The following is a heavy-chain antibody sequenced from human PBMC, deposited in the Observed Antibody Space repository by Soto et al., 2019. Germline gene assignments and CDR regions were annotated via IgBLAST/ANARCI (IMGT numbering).Heavy chain of an antibody. J-gene: IGHJ1*01. V-gene: IGHV4-31*03. CDR1: GGSISSGGYY. CDR3: GVVVAATGYFQH. D-gene: IGHD2-15*01. Sequence: SETLSLTCTVSGGSISSGGYYWSWIRQHPGKGLEWIGYIYYSGSTYYNPSLKSRVTISVDTSKNQFSLKLSSVTAADTAVYYCGVVVAATGYFQHWGQGTLVTVSS. CDR2: IYYSGST.